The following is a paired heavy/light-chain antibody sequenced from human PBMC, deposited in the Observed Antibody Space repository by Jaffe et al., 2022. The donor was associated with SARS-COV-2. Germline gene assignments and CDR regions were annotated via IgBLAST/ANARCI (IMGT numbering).Light chain of an antibody. J-gene: IGLJ1*01. CDR1: SSNIGNNY. CDR3: GTWDGGLSAGRV. CDR2: ENN. V-gene: IGLV1-51*02. Sequence: QSVLTQPPSVSAAPGQKVTISCSGSSSNIGNNYVSWYQQLPGTAPKLLIYENNKRPSGIPDRFSGSKSGTSATLGITGLQTGDEADYYCGTWDGGLSAGRVFGTATKVTVL.
Heavy chain of an antibody. CDR3: ARLARGYSYEFPWDV. V-gene: IGHV4-39*02. CDR1: GGSIISDSYY. D-gene: IGHD5-18*01. J-gene: IGHJ6*04. CDR2: VYYSGST. Sequence: QLQLQESGPGLVKPSDTLSLTCTVSGGSIISDSYYWGWIRQPPGKGLEWIGSVYYSGSTYYNPSLKSRVTISVDTSKNHFSLKLSSVTAADTAVYYCARLARGYSYEFPWDVWGKGTTVTVSS.